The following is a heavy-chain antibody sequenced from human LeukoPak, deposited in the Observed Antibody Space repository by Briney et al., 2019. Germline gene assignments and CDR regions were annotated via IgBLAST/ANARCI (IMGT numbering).Heavy chain of an antibody. CDR1: GYTFTGYY. V-gene: IGHV1-2*02. CDR3: ARGAAAYRPYWFDP. CDR2: INPNSGGT. J-gene: IGHJ5*02. Sequence: ASVKVSCKASGYTFTGYYMHWVRQAPGQGLEWMGWINPNSGGTNYAQKFQGRVTMTRDTSISTAYMELSRLRSDDTAVYYCARGAAAYRPYWFDPWGQGTLVTVSS. D-gene: IGHD2-2*01.